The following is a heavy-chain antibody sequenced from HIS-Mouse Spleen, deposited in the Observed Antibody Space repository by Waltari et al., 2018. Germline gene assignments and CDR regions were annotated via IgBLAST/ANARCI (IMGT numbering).Heavy chain of an antibody. CDR1: GFTFRSYA. CDR3: ARDHSGWYFDY. V-gene: IGHV3-30-3*01. J-gene: IGHJ4*02. Sequence: QVHLVESGGGVVQPGRSLRLFCSASGFTFRSYAMHWVGQAPGKGLEWVAVISYDGSNKYYADSVKGRFTISRDNSKNTLYLQMNSLRAEDTAVYYCARDHSGWYFDYWGQGTLVTVSS. CDR2: ISYDGSNK. D-gene: IGHD6-19*01.